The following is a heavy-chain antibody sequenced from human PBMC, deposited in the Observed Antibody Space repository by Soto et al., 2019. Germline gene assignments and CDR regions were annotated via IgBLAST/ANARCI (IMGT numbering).Heavy chain of an antibody. CDR1: VFNFRRYS. Sequence: LRXSSAAAVFNFRRYSINWDGQSPGKGLEWVSSISSSISYIYYADSVKGRFTISRDNAKNSLYLQMNSLRAEDTAVYYCARDGGSYSPPHVVWGQGTLVTVSS. D-gene: IGHD1-26*01. V-gene: IGHV3-21*01. CDR2: ISSSISYI. CDR3: ARDGGSYSPPHVV. J-gene: IGHJ4*02.